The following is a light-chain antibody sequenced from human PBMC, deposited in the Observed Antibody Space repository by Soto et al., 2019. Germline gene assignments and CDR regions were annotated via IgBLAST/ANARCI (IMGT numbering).Light chain of an antibody. CDR2: WAS. CDR3: QQYYSTLTWT. J-gene: IGKJ1*01. CDR1: QSVLYSSNNKNY. V-gene: IGKV4-1*01. Sequence: DIVMTQSPDSLAVSLGERATINCKSSQSVLYSSNNKNYLAWYQQKPGQPPKLLIYWASTRESGVPDRFSGSGSGTDFTLTIRRLQAEDVAVYFCQQYYSTLTWTFGQGTKVELK.